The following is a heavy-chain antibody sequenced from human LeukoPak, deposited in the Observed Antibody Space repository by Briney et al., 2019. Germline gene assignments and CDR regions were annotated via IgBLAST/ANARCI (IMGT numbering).Heavy chain of an antibody. CDR2: IYYTGST. V-gene: IGHV4-59*01. Sequence: KPSEPLSLTCPVSGGSISSYYWSWIRQPPGKGLEWIGYIYYTGSTNYNPSLRSRVTISVDTSKNQFSLKLSSVTAADTAVYYCARATTGEPYSWFDPWGQGTLVTVSS. CDR1: GGSISSYY. D-gene: IGHD7-27*01. CDR3: ARATTGEPYSWFDP. J-gene: IGHJ5*02.